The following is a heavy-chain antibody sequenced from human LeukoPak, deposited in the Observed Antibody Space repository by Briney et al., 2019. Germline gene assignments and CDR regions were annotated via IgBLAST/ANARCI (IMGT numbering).Heavy chain of an antibody. J-gene: IGHJ6*03. CDR2: IIPIFGAA. CDR3: ARSTRDSGYSYYYYMDV. CDR1: GGTFSSYA. V-gene: IGHV1-69*06. Sequence: SVKVSCKASGGTFSSYAISWVRQAPGQGLEWMGGIIPIFGAANYAQKFQGRVTITADKSTSTAHMELSSLRSEDTAVYYCARSTRDSGYSYYYYMDVWGKGTTVTVSS. D-gene: IGHD1-26*01.